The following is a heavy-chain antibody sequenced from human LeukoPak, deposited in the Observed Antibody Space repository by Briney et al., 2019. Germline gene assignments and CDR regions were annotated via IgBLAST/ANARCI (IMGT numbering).Heavy chain of an antibody. Sequence: PSETLSLTCTASGGSISSYYWSWIRQPAGKGLEWIGYIYYSGSTNYNPSLKSRVTISVDTSKNQFSLKLSSVTAADTAVYYCARGLDNYGSGSSDWGQGTLVTVSS. D-gene: IGHD3-10*01. J-gene: IGHJ4*02. CDR2: IYYSGST. CDR3: ARGLDNYGSGSSD. V-gene: IGHV4-59*01. CDR1: GGSISSYY.